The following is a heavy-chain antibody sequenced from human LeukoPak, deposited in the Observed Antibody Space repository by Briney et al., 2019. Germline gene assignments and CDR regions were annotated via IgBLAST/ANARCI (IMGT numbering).Heavy chain of an antibody. J-gene: IGHJ4*02. V-gene: IGHV3-30-3*01. CDR1: GFTFSSYA. CDR3: ARGSTIFGVAYYFDY. CDR2: ISYDGSNK. Sequence: GGSLRLSCAASGFTFSSYAMHWVRQAPGKGLEWVAVISYDGSNKYYADSEKGRFTVSRNNSKNSLYLQMNILRAEDTAVYYCARGSTIFGVAYYFDYWGQGTLVTVSS. D-gene: IGHD3-3*01.